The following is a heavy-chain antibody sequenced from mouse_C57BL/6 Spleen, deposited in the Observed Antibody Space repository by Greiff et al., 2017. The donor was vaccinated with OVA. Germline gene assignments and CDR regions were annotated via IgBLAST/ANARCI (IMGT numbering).Heavy chain of an antibody. CDR2: IGPGSGST. D-gene: IGHD2-2*01. CDR1: GYTFTDYY. CDR3: ASSGGYYDAMDY. V-gene: IGHV1-77*01. Sequence: QVQLQQSGAELVKPGASVKISCKASGYTFTDYYINWVKQRPGQGLEWIGKIGPGSGSTYYNEKFKGKATLTADKSYSTSYMQLCSLTSEDSAVYFCASSGGYYDAMDYWGQGTSVTVSS. J-gene: IGHJ4*01.